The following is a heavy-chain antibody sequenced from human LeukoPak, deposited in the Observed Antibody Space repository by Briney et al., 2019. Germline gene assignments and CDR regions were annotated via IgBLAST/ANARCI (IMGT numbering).Heavy chain of an antibody. Sequence: GGSLRLSCAASGIAFSDVWMTWVRQAPGKGLEWVGRIKSKADGGTTDYAAPVKGRFSISGDDSKNTVYLQMDSLEAEDTAVYYCAAFSKGLWGQGTLVTVSS. CDR1: GIAFSDVW. CDR3: AAFSKGL. J-gene: IGHJ4*02. CDR2: IKSKADGGTT. V-gene: IGHV3-15*01.